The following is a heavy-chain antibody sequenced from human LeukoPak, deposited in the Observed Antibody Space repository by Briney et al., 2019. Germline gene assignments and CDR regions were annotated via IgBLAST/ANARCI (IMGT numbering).Heavy chain of an antibody. CDR2: INHSGST. CDR1: GGSFSGYY. J-gene: IGHJ4*02. CDR3: ARGALDYYGSGSYYNSRAFVDY. D-gene: IGHD3-10*01. Sequence: SETLSLTCAVYGGSFSGYYWSWIRQPPGKGLEWIGEINHSGSTNYNPSLKSRVTISVDTSKNQFSLKLSSVTAADTAVYYCARGALDYYGSGSYYNSRAFVDYWGQGTLVTVSS. V-gene: IGHV4-34*01.